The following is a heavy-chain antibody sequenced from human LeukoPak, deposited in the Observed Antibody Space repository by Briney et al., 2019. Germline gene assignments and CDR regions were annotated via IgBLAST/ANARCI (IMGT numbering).Heavy chain of an antibody. CDR3: ASGSRGPSYYYGMDV. V-gene: IGHV1-18*01. Sequence: ASVKVSCKASGYTFTSYGISWVRRAPGQGLEWMGWISAYNGNTNYAQKLQGRVTMTTDTSTSTAYMELRSLRSDDTAVYYCASGSRGPSYYYGMDVWGQGTTVTVSS. CDR1: GYTFTSYG. CDR2: ISAYNGNT. J-gene: IGHJ6*02.